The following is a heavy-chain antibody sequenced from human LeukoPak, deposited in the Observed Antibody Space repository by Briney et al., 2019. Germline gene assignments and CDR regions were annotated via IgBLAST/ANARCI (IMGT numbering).Heavy chain of an antibody. Sequence: GGSLRLSCAASGFTFSSYAMHWVRQAPGKGLEWVAVISYDGSNKYYADSVKGRFTISRDNSKNTLYLQMISLRAEDTAVYYCARAKSTKYYFDYWGQGTLVTVSS. CDR2: ISYDGSNK. J-gene: IGHJ4*02. V-gene: IGHV3-30-3*01. CDR1: GFTFSSYA. CDR3: ARAKSTKYYFDY.